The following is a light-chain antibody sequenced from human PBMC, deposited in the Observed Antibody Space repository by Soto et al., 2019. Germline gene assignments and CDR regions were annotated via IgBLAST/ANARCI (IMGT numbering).Light chain of an antibody. J-gene: IGLJ2*01. V-gene: IGLV1-47*01. Sequence: QAVVTQPPSASGTPGQRVTISCSGSSSNIGSNYVYWYQQLPGTAPKVLIYRTNQRPSGVPDRFSGSKSGTSASLAISGLRSEDEADYYCAAWDDSLSAVVFGGGTKVTVL. CDR1: SSNIGSNY. CDR2: RTN. CDR3: AAWDDSLSAVV.